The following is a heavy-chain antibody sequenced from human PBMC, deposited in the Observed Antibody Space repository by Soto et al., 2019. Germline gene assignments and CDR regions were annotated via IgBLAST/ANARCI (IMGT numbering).Heavy chain of an antibody. CDR2: IIPTGST. V-gene: IGHV4-34*01. CDR1: GASVSGQY. D-gene: IGHD2-8*01. Sequence: QAQLHQRGAGLLKPSETLSLTCAVSGASVSGQYWSWIRQPPGKGLEWVGEIIPTGSTTYNPSLKSLLSFSLDTSKNHFSLNLTSVSVADTAVYYCARGGISMAWNYYYYGMDVWGQGTTVTFS. J-gene: IGHJ6*02. CDR3: ARGGISMAWNYYYYGMDV.